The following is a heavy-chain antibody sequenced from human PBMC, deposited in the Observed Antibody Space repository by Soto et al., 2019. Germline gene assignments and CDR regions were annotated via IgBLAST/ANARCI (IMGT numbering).Heavy chain of an antibody. CDR2: IGTAGDT. V-gene: IGHV3-13*01. CDR1: GFTFSSYD. Sequence: GGSLRLSCAASGFTFSSYDMHWVRQATGKGLEWVSAIGTAGDTYYPGSVKARFTISRENAKNSLYLQMNSLRAGDTAVYYCARGNYYGSGGTGDAFDIWGQGTMVTVSS. J-gene: IGHJ3*02. CDR3: ARGNYYGSGGTGDAFDI. D-gene: IGHD3-10*01.